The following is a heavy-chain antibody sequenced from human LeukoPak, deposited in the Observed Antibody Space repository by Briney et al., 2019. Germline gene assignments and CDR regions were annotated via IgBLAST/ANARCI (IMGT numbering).Heavy chain of an antibody. CDR1: VFSFSTYA. J-gene: IGHJ3*02. CDR2: IGHDGS. V-gene: IGHV3-30*02. Sequence: GGSLRLSCAASVFSFSTYAIHWVRQAPGKGVEGVARIGHDGSDFGYSVKGRFTVSRDNSKNTVSLQMNSLRIDDTAIYYCAKEGGGSYRRDAFDIWGQGTMVTVSS. CDR3: AKEGGGSYRRDAFDI. D-gene: IGHD3-16*02.